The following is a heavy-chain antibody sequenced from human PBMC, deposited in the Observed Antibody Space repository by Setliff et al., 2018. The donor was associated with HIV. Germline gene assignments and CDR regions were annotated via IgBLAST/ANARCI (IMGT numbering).Heavy chain of an antibody. J-gene: IGHJ4*02. CDR2: INRSGSA. CDR3: ARQSTVAAAGFDF. V-gene: IGHV4-34*01. CDR1: GFTFSGYA. Sequence: ESLKISCAASGFTFSGYAMSWIRQPPGKGLEWIGEINRSGSANYNRSLKSRVTMSVDTSKRQFSLKLDSVTAADTAIYYCARQSTVAAAGFDFWGQGTLVTVSS. D-gene: IGHD6-13*01.